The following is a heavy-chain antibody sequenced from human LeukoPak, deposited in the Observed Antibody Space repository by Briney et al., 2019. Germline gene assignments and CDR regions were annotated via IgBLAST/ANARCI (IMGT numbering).Heavy chain of an antibody. D-gene: IGHD2-15*01. CDR2: IYYSGST. Sequence: SETLSLTCTVSGGSISSYYWSWIRQPPGKGLEWIGYIYYSGSTNYNPSLKSRVTISVDTSKNQFSLKLSSVTAADTVVYYCARALVVVAATEVVDAFDIWGQGTMVTVSS. CDR1: GGSISSYY. V-gene: IGHV4-59*01. CDR3: ARALVVVAATEVVDAFDI. J-gene: IGHJ3*02.